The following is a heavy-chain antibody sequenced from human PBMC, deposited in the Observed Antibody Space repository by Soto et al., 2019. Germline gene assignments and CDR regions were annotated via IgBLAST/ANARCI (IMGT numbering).Heavy chain of an antibody. Sequence: KPSETLCFTCTVSGGSISSGGYYWSWIRQHPGKGLEWIGYIYYSGSTYYNPSLKSRVTISVDTSKNQFSLKLSSVTAADTAVYYCAGDGRSSSHYYYYGMDVWGQGTTVTFSS. CDR3: AGDGRSSSHYYYYGMDV. J-gene: IGHJ6*02. V-gene: IGHV4-31*03. CDR2: IYYSGST. CDR1: GGSISSGGYY. D-gene: IGHD6-13*01.